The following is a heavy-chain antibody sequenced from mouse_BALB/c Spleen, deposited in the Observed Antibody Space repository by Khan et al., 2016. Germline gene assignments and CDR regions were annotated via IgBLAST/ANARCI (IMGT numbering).Heavy chain of an antibody. CDR3: ASAFWYFDV. CDR1: GFDFSRYW. V-gene: IGHV4-1*02. CDR2: INPDSSTI. J-gene: IGHJ1*01. Sequence: EVKLLESGGGLVQPGGSLKLSCAASGFDFSRYWMSWVRQAPGKGLEWIGEINPDSSTINYPPSLKDKFIISRDNAKNTLYLQMSKVRSEDTAVYDCASAFWYFDVWGAGTTVTVSS.